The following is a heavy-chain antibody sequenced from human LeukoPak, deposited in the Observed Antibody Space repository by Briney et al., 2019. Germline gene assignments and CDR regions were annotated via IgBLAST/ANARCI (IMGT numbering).Heavy chain of an antibody. CDR3: ASGNSSGWSASWAFDY. Sequence: ASVKVSCKASGHTFTGYYMHWVRQAPGQGLEWMGWINPNSGGTNYAQKFQGRVTMTRDTSISTAYMELSRLRSDDTTVYYCASGNSSGWSASWAFDYWGQGTLVTVSS. V-gene: IGHV1-2*02. D-gene: IGHD6-19*01. J-gene: IGHJ4*02. CDR2: INPNSGGT. CDR1: GHTFTGYY.